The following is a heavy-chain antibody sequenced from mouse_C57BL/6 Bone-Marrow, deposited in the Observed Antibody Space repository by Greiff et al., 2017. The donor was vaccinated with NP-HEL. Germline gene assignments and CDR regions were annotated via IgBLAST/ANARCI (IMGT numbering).Heavy chain of an antibody. V-gene: IGHV1-82*01. CDR3: ARSNYGSSYTFAY. Sequence: QVHVKQSGPELVKPGASVKISCKASGYAFSSSWMNWVKQRPGKGLEWIGRIYPGDGDTNYNGKFKGKATLTADKSSSTAYMQLSSLTSEDSAVYFCARSNYGSSYTFAYWGQGTLVTVSA. CDR1: GYAFSSSW. CDR2: IYPGDGDT. D-gene: IGHD1-1*01. J-gene: IGHJ3*01.